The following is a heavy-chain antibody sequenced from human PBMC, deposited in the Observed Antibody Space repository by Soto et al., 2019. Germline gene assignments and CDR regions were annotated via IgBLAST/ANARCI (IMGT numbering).Heavy chain of an antibody. Sequence: PSETLSLTCTVSGGSISSGGYYWSWIRQHPGKGLEWIGYIYYSGSTYYNPSLKSRVIISLDTSKNQFSLKLSSVSAADTAVYYCAREVLVVDTAMVRYFDYWGQGTLVTV. CDR3: AREVLVVDTAMVRYFDY. CDR2: IYYSGST. D-gene: IGHD5-18*01. J-gene: IGHJ4*02. CDR1: GGSISSGGYY. V-gene: IGHV4-31*03.